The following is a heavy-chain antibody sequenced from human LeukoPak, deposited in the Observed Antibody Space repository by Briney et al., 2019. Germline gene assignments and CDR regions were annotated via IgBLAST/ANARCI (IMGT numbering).Heavy chain of an antibody. CDR2: IYYSGST. V-gene: IGHV4-59*01. D-gene: IGHD4-17*01. J-gene: IGHJ4*02. Sequence: SETLSLTCTVSGGSISSYYWSWIRQPPGKGLEWIGYIYYSGSTNYNPSLKSRVTISVDTSKNQFSLKLSSVTAADTAVYYCARDGEYGDGFDYWGQGTLVAVSS. CDR3: ARDGEYGDGFDY. CDR1: GGSISSYY.